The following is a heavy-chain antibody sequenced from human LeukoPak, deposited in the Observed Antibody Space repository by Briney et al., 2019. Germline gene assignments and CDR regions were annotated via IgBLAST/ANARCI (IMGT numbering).Heavy chain of an antibody. J-gene: IGHJ1*01. D-gene: IGHD5-18*01. CDR2: INKDGSIT. Sequence: GGSLRLSCVASGFTFSNYWMHWVRQVPGKGPEWVSRINKDGSITNFADSVKGRFTVSRDNAKNTLYLQMNSLRAEDTAVYYCARGGSSRYSFGFGWGQGTLVTVSS. CDR3: ARGGSSRYSFGFG. CDR1: GFTFSNYW. V-gene: IGHV3-74*01.